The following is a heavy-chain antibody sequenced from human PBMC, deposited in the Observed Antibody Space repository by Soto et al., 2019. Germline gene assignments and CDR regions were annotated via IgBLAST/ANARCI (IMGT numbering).Heavy chain of an antibody. CDR1: GFTFSSYA. CDR3: ARDQFYDYVWGSYRSDAFDI. D-gene: IGHD3-16*02. CDR2: ISYDGSNK. V-gene: IGHV3-30-3*01. J-gene: IGHJ3*02. Sequence: PGGSLRLSCAASGFTFSSYAMHWVRQAPGKGLEWVAVISYDGSNKYYADSVKGRFTISRDNSKNTLYLQMNSLRAEDTAVYYCARDQFYDYVWGSYRSDAFDIWGQGTMVTVSS.